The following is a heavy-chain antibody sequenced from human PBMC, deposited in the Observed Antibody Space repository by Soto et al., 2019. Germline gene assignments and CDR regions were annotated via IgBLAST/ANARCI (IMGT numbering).Heavy chain of an antibody. J-gene: IGHJ6*02. CDR2: MNPLSGKT. Sequence: ASVKVSCKASRFPFTTYDINWVRQATGQGLEWMGWMNPLSGKTGFAQKFQGRLILTRDTSLGTAYMELSSLTSEDSAVYYCAREAQPRGMDVWVQGTTVTVS. CDR1: RFPFTTYD. V-gene: IGHV1-8*01. CDR3: AREAQPRGMDV.